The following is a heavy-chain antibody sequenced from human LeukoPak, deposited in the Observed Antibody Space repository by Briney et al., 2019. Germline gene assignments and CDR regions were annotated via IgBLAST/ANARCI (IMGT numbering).Heavy chain of an antibody. Sequence: SVKVSCKASGGTFSSYAISWVRQAPGQGLEWMGGIISIFGTANYAQKFQGRVTITTDESTSTAYMELSSLRSEDTAVYYCARDSWGGTRPGIAAAGTGLGWFDPWGQGTLVTVSS. D-gene: IGHD6-13*01. V-gene: IGHV1-69*05. CDR2: IISIFGTA. CDR1: GGTFSSYA. J-gene: IGHJ5*02. CDR3: ARDSWGGTRPGIAAAGTGLGWFDP.